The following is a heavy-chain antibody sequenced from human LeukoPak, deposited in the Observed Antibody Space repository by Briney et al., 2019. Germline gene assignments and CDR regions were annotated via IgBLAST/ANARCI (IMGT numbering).Heavy chain of an antibody. D-gene: IGHD6-19*01. CDR1: GFTLSSCA. CDR2: VDGGGGGT. CDR3: ARDRDWYSFDS. V-gene: IGHV3-23*01. J-gene: IGHJ4*02. Sequence: PGGSLRLSCAASGFTLSSCAMTWVRQAPGRGLEWVSSVDGGGGGTYYADSVKGRFTISRDNSKDTLYLQMNGLRAEDTAVYYCARDRDWYSFDSWGQGTLVTVSS.